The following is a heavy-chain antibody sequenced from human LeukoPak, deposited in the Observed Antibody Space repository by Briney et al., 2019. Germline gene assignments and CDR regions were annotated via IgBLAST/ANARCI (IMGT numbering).Heavy chain of an antibody. D-gene: IGHD4-17*01. Sequence: PGRSLRLSCAASGFTFSSYGMHWVRQAPGKGLEWVAVIWYDGSNKYYADSVKGRFTISRDNSKNTLYLQMNSLRAEDTAVYYCARDSQDGEGSFDYWGQGTLVTVSS. CDR1: GFTFSSYG. J-gene: IGHJ4*02. V-gene: IGHV3-33*01. CDR3: ARDSQDGEGSFDY. CDR2: IWYDGSNK.